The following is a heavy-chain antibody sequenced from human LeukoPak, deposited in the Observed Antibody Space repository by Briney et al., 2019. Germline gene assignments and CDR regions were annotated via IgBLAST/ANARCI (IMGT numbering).Heavy chain of an antibody. CDR1: GFTFKSYG. D-gene: IGHD6-13*01. Sequence: GRSLRLSCVASGFTFKSYGMHWVRQAPGKGPEWLAIIWYDGSNKYYADFVKGRFTTSRDNSKNTLYLQMNSLRADDTAVYYCARVSGYSGTWYVDYWGQGTLVTVSS. V-gene: IGHV3-33*01. CDR3: ARVSGYSGTWYVDY. CDR2: IWYDGSNK. J-gene: IGHJ4*02.